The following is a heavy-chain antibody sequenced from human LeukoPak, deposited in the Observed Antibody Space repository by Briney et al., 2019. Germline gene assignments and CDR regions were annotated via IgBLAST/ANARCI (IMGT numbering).Heavy chain of an antibody. CDR2: IIPIFGTA. CDR1: GGTFSSYA. J-gene: IGHJ4*02. CDR3: ARGLNGDYVVPFDY. V-gene: IGHV1-69*01. Sequence: SVKVSCKASGGTFSSYAISWVRQAPGQGLEWMGGIIPIFGTANCAQKFQGRVTITADESTSTAYMELSNLRSEDTAVYYCARGLNGDYVVPFDYWGQGTLVTVSS. D-gene: IGHD4-17*01.